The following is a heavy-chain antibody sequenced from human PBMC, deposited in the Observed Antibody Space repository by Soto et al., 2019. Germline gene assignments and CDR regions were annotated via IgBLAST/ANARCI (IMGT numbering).Heavy chain of an antibody. D-gene: IGHD6-13*01. V-gene: IGHV4-34*01. CDR3: ARDSSSWYAVWFDP. CDR1: GGSFSGYY. J-gene: IGHJ5*02. CDR2: INHSGST. Sequence: QVQLQQWGAGLLKPSETLSLTCAVYGGSFSGYYWSWIRQPPGKGLEWIGEINHSGSTNYNPSLKSRFTISVDTSKNQISLKLSSVTAADTAVYYCARDSSSWYAVWFDPWGQGTLVTVSS.